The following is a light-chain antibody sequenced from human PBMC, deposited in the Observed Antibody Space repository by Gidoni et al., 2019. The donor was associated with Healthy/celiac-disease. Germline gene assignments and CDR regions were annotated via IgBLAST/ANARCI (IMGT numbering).Light chain of an antibody. J-gene: IGLJ2*01. CDR2: EKD. CDR3: GTCDNSLSSGV. CDR1: SSNIGHHS. V-gene: IGLV1-51*02. Sequence: QSRLPPPPAVPATPGPTVTIACSGASSNIGHHSVSWYPQTPGTAPKLLIYEKDQRPSGIPDRFSGSQSGTAATLAIAGLQTGDEADYYCGTCDNSLSSGVFGGGTKLTVL.